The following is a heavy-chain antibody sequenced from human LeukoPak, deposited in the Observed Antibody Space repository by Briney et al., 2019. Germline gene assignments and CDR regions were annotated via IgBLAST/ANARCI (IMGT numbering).Heavy chain of an antibody. CDR3: ARRVYYYDSSGYIPFDY. CDR2: ISAYNGNT. CDR1: GYTFTSYG. J-gene: IGHJ4*02. D-gene: IGHD3-22*01. Sequence: ASVKVSCKASGYTFTSYGISWVRQAPGQGLEWMGWISAYNGNTNYAQKLQGRVTMTTDTSTSTAYMELSSLRSEDTAVYYCARRVYYYDSSGYIPFDYWGQGTLVTVSS. V-gene: IGHV1-18*01.